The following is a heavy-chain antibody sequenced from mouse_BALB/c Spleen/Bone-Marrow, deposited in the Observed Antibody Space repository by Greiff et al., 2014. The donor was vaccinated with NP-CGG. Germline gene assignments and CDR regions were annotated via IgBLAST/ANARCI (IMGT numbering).Heavy chain of an antibody. V-gene: IGHV2-2*02. CDR2: IWSGEGT. Sequence: QVQLKESGPGLVQPSQSLSISCTVSGFSLTNYGVHWVRQSPGQGLEWLGVIWSGEGTDYNAAFISRLSISKDNSKSQVFFKMNSLQPNDTAIYYCARMREDYDGFAYWGQGTLVTVSA. D-gene: IGHD2-4*01. J-gene: IGHJ3*01. CDR3: ARMREDYDGFAY. CDR1: GFSLTNYG.